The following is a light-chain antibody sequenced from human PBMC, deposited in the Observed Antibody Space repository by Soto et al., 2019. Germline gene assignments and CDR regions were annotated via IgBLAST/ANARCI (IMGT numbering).Light chain of an antibody. J-gene: IGKJ4*01. CDR2: GAS. CDR3: QQYGSSPLT. Sequence: EIVLTQSPGTLSLSPGERATLSCRASQSVSSNYLAWYQQNPGQAPRLLIYGASSRATGIPDRFSGSGSGTDFTLTISRLEPEDVAVYYCQQYGSSPLTFGGGTKVEIK. CDR1: QSVSSNY. V-gene: IGKV3-20*01.